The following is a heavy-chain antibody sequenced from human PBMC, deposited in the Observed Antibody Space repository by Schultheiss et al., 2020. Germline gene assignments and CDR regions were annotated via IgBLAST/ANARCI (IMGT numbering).Heavy chain of an antibody. Sequence: GSLRLSCAASGFTFSSYAMHWVRQAPGKWLEWIGGIYYSGSTYYNPSLKSRVTISVDTSKNQFSLKLSSVTAADTAVYYCARQSDSSGPDFDYWGQGTLVTVSS. CDR1: GFTFSSYAMH. J-gene: IGHJ4*02. D-gene: IGHD3-22*01. CDR3: ARQSDSSGPDFDY. V-gene: IGHV4-39*01. CDR2: IYYSGST.